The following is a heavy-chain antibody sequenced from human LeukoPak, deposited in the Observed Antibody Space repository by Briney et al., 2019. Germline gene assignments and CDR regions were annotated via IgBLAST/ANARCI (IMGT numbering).Heavy chain of an antibody. J-gene: IGHJ6*03. CDR1: GGSISSTSYH. CDR3: ARDRITGATRDSYYYYMEV. D-gene: IGHD7-27*01. CDR2: FYYTGSI. Sequence: PSETLSLTCLVSGGSISSTSYHWGWIRQSPGRGLEWIGSFYYTGSIFDNRSLRSRVTISIDMSKNQFSLRLTSVTAADAAVYYCARDRITGATRDSYYYYMEVWGKGTTVTVSS. V-gene: IGHV4-39*07.